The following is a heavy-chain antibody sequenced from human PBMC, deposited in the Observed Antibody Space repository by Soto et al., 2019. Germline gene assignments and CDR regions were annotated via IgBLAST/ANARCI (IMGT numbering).Heavy chain of an antibody. CDR3: AHRPRGYSYYFDS. CDR2: LYWDDDK. V-gene: IGHV2-5*02. D-gene: IGHD5-18*01. Sequence: QITLKESGPTLVKPTQTLTLTCTFSGFSLSTRGVGVGWIRQPPGKALEWLALLYWDDDKGYSPSLKSRLTITQDTSKNQVVLTVTNMDPVDTATYYCAHRPRGYSYYFDSWGQGTLVTVSS. CDR1: GFSLSTRGVG. J-gene: IGHJ4*02.